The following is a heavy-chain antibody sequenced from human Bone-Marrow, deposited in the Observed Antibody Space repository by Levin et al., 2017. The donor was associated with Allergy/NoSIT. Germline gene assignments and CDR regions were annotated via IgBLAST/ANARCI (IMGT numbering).Heavy chain of an antibody. Sequence: QLGESLKISCAASGFTFDDYAMHWVRQAPGKGLEWVSGISWNSGSIGYADSVKGRFTISRDNAKNSLYLQMNSLRAEDTALYYCAKDTSTFYYYGMDVWGQGTTVTVSS. J-gene: IGHJ6*02. CDR1: GFTFDDYA. CDR3: AKDTSTFYYYGMDV. CDR2: ISWNSGSI. V-gene: IGHV3-9*01.